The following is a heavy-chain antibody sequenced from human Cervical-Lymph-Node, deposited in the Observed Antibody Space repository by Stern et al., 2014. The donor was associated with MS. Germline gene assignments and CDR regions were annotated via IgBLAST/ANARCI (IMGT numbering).Heavy chain of an antibody. CDR2: INPHTGDT. V-gene: IGHV1-2*02. J-gene: IGHJ4*02. CDR3: TRGRGTLLYLH. Sequence: VQLVQSGAALRKPGASVEVSCEASGYNFIDYYIHWVRQAPGQGLECVGWINPHTGDTRYAQKFLGRVAMTRDTSINTAYLELNSLTSDDTAFYYCTRGRGTLLYLHWGQGTLITVSS. CDR1: GYNFIDYY. D-gene: IGHD2-15*01.